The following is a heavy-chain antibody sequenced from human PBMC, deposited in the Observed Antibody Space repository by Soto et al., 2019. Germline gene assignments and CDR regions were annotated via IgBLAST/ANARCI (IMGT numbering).Heavy chain of an antibody. CDR1: GGTFSSYA. D-gene: IGHD6-6*01. CDR3: ATSIAARPGYYYYGMDV. Sequence: QMQLVQSGAEVKKPGSSVKVSCKASGGTFSSYAISWVRQAPGQGLEWMGGIIPIFGTANYAQKFQGRVTITADESTSTAYMELSSLRSEDTAVYYCATSIAARPGYYYYGMDVWGQGTTVTVSS. V-gene: IGHV1-69*01. J-gene: IGHJ6*02. CDR2: IIPIFGTA.